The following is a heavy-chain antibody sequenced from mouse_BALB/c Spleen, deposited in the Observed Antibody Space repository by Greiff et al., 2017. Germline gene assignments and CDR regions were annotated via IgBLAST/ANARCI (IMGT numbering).Heavy chain of an antibody. V-gene: IGHV5-17*02. CDR2: ISSGSSTI. CDR1: GFTFSSFG. D-gene: IGHD2-3*01. J-gene: IGHJ2*01. CDR3: ARYRWLPFDY. Sequence: EVQGVESGGGLVQPGGSRKLSCAASGFTFSSFGMHWVRQAPEKGLEWVAYISSGSSTIYYADTVKGRFTISRDNPKNTLFLQMTSLRSEDTAMYYCARYRWLPFDYWGQGTTLTVSS.